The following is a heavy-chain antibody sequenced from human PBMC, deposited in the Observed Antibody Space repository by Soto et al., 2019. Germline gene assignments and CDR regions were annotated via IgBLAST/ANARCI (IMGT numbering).Heavy chain of an antibody. V-gene: IGHV1-18*01. CDR1: GYTCTSYG. D-gene: IGHD2-8*01. CDR2: ISAYNGNT. Sequence: GPSVKASYKASGYTCTSYGISWVRQDPGQGLEWMGWISAYNGNTNYAQKLQGRVTMTTDTSTSTAYMELRSLRSDDTAVYYFARDFQGYCTNGVCSTFDPWGQGTLVTVSS. J-gene: IGHJ5*02. CDR3: ARDFQGYCTNGVCSTFDP.